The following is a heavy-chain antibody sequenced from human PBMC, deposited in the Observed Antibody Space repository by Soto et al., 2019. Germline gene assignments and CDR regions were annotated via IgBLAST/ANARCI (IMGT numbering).Heavy chain of an antibody. CDR3: AKALYYYYYMDV. CDR2: ISYDGSNK. V-gene: IGHV3-30*18. J-gene: IGHJ6*03. CDR1: GFTFSSYG. Sequence: VQLVESGGGVVQPGRSLRLSCAASGFTFSSYGMHWVRQAPGKGLEWVAVISYDGSNKYYADSVKGRFTISRDNSKNTLYLQMNSLRAEDTAVYYCAKALYYYYYMDVWGKGTTVTVSS.